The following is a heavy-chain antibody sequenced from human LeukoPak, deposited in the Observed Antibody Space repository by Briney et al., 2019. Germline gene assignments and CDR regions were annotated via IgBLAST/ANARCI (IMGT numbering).Heavy chain of an antibody. J-gene: IGHJ4*02. V-gene: IGHV4-34*01. CDR2: INHSGST. D-gene: IGHD6-6*01. CDR1: GGSFSGYY. Sequence: SETLSLTCAVYGGSFSGYYWSWIRQPPGKGLEWIGEINHSGSTNYNPSLKSRVTISVDTSKNQFPLKLSSVTAADTAVYYCARVGSSSITTYFDYWGQGTLVTVSS. CDR3: ARVGSSSITTYFDY.